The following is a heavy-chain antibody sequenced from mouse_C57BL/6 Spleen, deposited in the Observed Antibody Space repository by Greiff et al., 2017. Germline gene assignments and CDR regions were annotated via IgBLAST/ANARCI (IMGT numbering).Heavy chain of an antibody. J-gene: IGHJ3*01. CDR3: TVVDYDGFAY. D-gene: IGHD2-4*01. Sequence: EVKVEESGGGLVQPGGSMKLSCVASGFTFSNYWMNWVRQSPEKGLEWVAQIRLKSDNFATPYAGSVKGRFTIKRDESKSSGYLQMNNLRAADTGIYYCTVVDYDGFAYWGQGTLVTVSA. CDR2: IRLKSDNFAT. CDR1: GFTFSNYW. V-gene: IGHV6-3*01.